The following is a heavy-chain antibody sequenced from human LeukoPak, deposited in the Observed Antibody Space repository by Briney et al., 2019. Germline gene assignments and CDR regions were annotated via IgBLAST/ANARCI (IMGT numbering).Heavy chain of an antibody. CDR3: AKSPVAGTSGDFDY. V-gene: IGHV3-23*01. D-gene: IGHD6-19*01. CDR2: ISGSGGST. J-gene: IGHJ4*02. Sequence: GGSLRLSCAASGFTFSSYAMSWVRQAPGKGLEWVSAISGSGGSTYYADSVKGRFTISRDDSKNTLYLQMNSLRAEDTAVYYCAKSPVAGTSGDFDYWGQGTLVTVSS. CDR1: GFTFSSYA.